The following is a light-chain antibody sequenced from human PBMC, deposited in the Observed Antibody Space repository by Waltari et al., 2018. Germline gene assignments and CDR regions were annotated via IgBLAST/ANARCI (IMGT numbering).Light chain of an antibody. CDR1: QSIRTS. CDR3: QQSYSTPYT. J-gene: IGKJ2*01. V-gene: IGKV1-39*01. CDR2: AAS. Sequence: DIQMTQSPSSLSASVGDRVTITCRASQSIRTSLNWYQQKPGKAPRLLIYAASTLQSGVPSKFSGSGSGTDFTLTINSLQPEDSATFYCQQSYSTPYTFGQGTKLEVK.